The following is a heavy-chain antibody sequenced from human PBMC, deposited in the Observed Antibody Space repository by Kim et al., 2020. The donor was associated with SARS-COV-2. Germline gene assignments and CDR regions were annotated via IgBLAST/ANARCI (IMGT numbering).Heavy chain of an antibody. Sequence: SVKVSCKASGGTFSSYAISWVRQAPGQGLEWMGRIIPILGIANYAQKFQGRVTITADKSTSTAYMELSSLRSEDTAVYYCSRESGRETYYDFWGGSGFPRTYNWFDPWGQGTLVTVSS. CDR1: GGTFSSYA. J-gene: IGHJ5*02. CDR2: IIPILGIA. CDR3: SRESGRETYYDFWGGSGFPRTYNWFDP. D-gene: IGHD3-3*01. V-gene: IGHV1-69*04.